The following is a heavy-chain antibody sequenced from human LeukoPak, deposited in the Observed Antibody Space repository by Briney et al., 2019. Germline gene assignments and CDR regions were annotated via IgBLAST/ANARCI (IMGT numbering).Heavy chain of an antibody. CDR2: IKPDGSEI. V-gene: IGHV3-7*01. Sequence: GGSLRLSCAASGFTFSYSWMNWVRQAPGKGLEWVANIKPDGSEIHYMDSVNGRFTISRDNARNSLYLQMNSLRVEDTAVYYCERGLKWNDHWGQGTLVTVSS. J-gene: IGHJ4*02. D-gene: IGHD1-1*01. CDR1: GFTFSYSW. CDR3: ERGLKWNDH.